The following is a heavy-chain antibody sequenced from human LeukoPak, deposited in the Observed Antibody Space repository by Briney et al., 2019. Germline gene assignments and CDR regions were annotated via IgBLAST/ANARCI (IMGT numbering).Heavy chain of an antibody. CDR3: AKVTRIGISSGYIFDY. D-gene: IGHD3-22*01. Sequence: GGSLRLSCAASGFTFSNYTMNWVRQAPGKGLEWVSAISGSGGSTYYADSVKGRFTISRDNSKNTLYLQMNSLRAEDTAVYYCAKVTRIGISSGYIFDYWGQGTLVTVSS. V-gene: IGHV3-23*01. CDR2: ISGSGGST. J-gene: IGHJ4*02. CDR1: GFTFSNYT.